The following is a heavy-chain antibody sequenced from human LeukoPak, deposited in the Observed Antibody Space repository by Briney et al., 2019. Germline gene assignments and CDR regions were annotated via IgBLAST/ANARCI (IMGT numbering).Heavy chain of an antibody. Sequence: SETLSLTCTVSGDSIRSGRFYWGWIREAPGKGLERIASVYYNGSGYYKPSLKSRVTNSVDKSKTQFSLKLTSVTAADTAVYDCARDRLQLQSGGEGTLVTVSS. CDR3: ARDRLQLQS. CDR2: VYYNGSG. J-gene: IGHJ4*02. CDR1: GDSIRSGRFY. V-gene: IGHV4-39*07. D-gene: IGHD1-1*01.